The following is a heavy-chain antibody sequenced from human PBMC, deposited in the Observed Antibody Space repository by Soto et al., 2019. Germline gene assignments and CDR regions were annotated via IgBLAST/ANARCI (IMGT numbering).Heavy chain of an antibody. Sequence: QVQLQESGPGLVKPSQTLSLTCTVSGGSISGGGYYWNWIRQHPGKGLEWIGYIYYSGSINYNPSLQSRVTMSVDTSKNQISLNLSSVTAAGTAVYYCARARAVAGSPFDYWGQGIPATVSS. V-gene: IGHV4-31*03. CDR3: ARARAVAGSPFDY. CDR1: GGSISGGGYY. CDR2: IYYSGSI. D-gene: IGHD6-19*01. J-gene: IGHJ4*02.